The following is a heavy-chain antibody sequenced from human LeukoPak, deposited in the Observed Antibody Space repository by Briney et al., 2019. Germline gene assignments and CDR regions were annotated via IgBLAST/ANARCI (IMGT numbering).Heavy chain of an antibody. Sequence: SETLSLTCTISGGSVSDYYWSWIRQSPGKGLEWIGYIYHTGSTSYSPSLKSRVTISADTSQNQFSLKLSSVTAANTAVYYCASRKLGNDYWGQGTLVTVSS. V-gene: IGHV4-59*02. J-gene: IGHJ4*02. CDR3: ASRKLGNDY. D-gene: IGHD7-27*01. CDR1: GGSVSDYY. CDR2: IYHTGST.